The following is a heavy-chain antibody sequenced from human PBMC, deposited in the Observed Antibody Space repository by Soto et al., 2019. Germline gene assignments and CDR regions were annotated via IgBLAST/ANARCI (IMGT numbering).Heavy chain of an antibody. V-gene: IGHV3-30*03. D-gene: IGHD1-26*01. CDR1: GFTFSHYG. Sequence: VQLVESGGGVVQPGRSLRLSCAASGFTFSHYGIHWVRQAPGKGLEWLAVISYDGSNKHYADSVKGRFTVSRDNSKNTLYLKMTSLRAEDTAVYFWARYSGKYQGPIDYWGQGTLVTVSS. J-gene: IGHJ4*02. CDR2: ISYDGSNK. CDR3: ARYSGKYQGPIDY.